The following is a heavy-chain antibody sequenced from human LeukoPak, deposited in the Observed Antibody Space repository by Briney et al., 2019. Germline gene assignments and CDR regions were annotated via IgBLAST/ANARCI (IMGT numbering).Heavy chain of an antibody. D-gene: IGHD3-10*01. CDR3: AKDRKQGEIDY. V-gene: IGHV3-48*03. CDR1: GFTFSSYE. CDR2: ISSSGSTI. Sequence: GGSLRLSCAASGFTFSSYEMNWVRQAPGKGLEWVSYISSSGSTIYYADSVKGRFTISRDNSKNSLYLQMNSLRTEDTALYYCAKDRKQGEIDYWGQGTLVTVSS. J-gene: IGHJ4*02.